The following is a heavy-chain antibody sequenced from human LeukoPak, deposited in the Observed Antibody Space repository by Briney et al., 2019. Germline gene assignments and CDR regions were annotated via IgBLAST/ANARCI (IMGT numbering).Heavy chain of an antibody. D-gene: IGHD3-22*01. CDR2: ISGSSGYI. J-gene: IGHJ4*02. Sequence: GGSLRLSCAASGFTFSSYSMNWVRQAPGKGLEWVSSISGSSGYIYYADSVKGRFTISRDNAKNSLYLQMNSLRAEDTAVYYCARALQYGSGYYGIDYWGQGTLVTVSS. CDR1: GFTFSSYS. V-gene: IGHV3-21*01. CDR3: ARALQYGSGYYGIDY.